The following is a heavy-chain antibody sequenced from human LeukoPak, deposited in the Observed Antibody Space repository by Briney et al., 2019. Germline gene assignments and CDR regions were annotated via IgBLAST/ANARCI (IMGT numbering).Heavy chain of an antibody. D-gene: IGHD3-10*01. CDR1: GGSISSGGYY. CDR3: ARSSEGSGSYYRGLYYFDY. V-gene: IGHV4-30-2*01. J-gene: IGHJ4*02. CDR2: IYHSGST. Sequence: SETLSLTCTVSGGSISSGGYYWSWIRQPPGKGLEWIGYIYHSGSTYYNPSLKSRVTISVDRSKNQFSLKLSSVTAADTAVYYCARSSEGSGSYYRGLYYFDYWGQGTLVTVSS.